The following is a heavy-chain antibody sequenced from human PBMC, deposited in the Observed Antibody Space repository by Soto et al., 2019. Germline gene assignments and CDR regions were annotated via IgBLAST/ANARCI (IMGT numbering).Heavy chain of an antibody. V-gene: IGHV2-5*02. J-gene: IGHJ4*02. CDR2: IYWDDDK. D-gene: IGHD1-1*01. CDR1: GFSLSTSGVG. CDR3: AHSGLTITPFDY. Sequence: QITLKESGPTLVKPTQTLTLTCTFSGFSLSTSGVGVGWIRQPPGKALEWLALIYWDDDKRYSPSLKRRRTLTKDTSKNQVVLTMTNMVPVDTATYYCAHSGLTITPFDYWGQGTLVTVSS.